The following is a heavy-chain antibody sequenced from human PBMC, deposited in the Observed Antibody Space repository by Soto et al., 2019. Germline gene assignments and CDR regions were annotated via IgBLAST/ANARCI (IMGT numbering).Heavy chain of an antibody. J-gene: IGHJ6*02. CDR2: INAGNGNT. CDR1: GYTFTSYA. Sequence: ASVKVSCKASGYTFTSYAMHWVRQAPGQRLEWMGWINAGNGNTKYSQKFQGRVTITRDTSASTAYMELSSLRSEDTAVYYCARGTIFGADKGPNVRKYYYYYGMDVWGQGTTVTVSS. D-gene: IGHD3-3*01. V-gene: IGHV1-3*01. CDR3: ARGTIFGADKGPNVRKYYYYYGMDV.